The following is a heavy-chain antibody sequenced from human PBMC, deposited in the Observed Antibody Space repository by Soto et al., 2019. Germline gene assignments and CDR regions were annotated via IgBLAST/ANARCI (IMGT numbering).Heavy chain of an antibody. CDR2: INKDGNEK. Sequence: GGSLRLSCAASGFTFSSYWMNWVRQAPGKGLEWVYNINKDGNEKNYVYSVKGRLTISIDKAKTSLYLQMNSLRAEDTAVYYCARVYSSSSGRAIHXWGQATLVTVSX. J-gene: IGHJ4*02. D-gene: IGHD6-6*01. V-gene: IGHV3-7*01. CDR1: GFTFSSYW. CDR3: ARVYSSSSGRAIHX.